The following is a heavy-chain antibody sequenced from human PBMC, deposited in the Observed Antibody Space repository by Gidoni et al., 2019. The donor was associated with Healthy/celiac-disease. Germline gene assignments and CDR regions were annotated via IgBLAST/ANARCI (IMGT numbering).Heavy chain of an antibody. Sequence: EVQLVESGGGLVQPGGSLRLSCAASGFTFSSYWMHWVRQAPGTGLVWVSRCNSDGSSTSYADSVKGRFTISRDNAKNTLYLQMNSLRAEDTAVYYCARDLEPVPNHYRADYYYGMDVWGQGTTVTVSS. V-gene: IGHV3-74*01. D-gene: IGHD3-10*01. CDR1: GFTFSSYW. CDR3: ARDLEPVPNHYRADYYYGMDV. CDR2: CNSDGSST. J-gene: IGHJ6*02.